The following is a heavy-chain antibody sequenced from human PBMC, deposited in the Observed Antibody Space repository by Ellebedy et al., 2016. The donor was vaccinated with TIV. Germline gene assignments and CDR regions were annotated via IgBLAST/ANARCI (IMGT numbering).Heavy chain of an antibody. Sequence: PGGSLRLSCAASGFTFSSYAMSWVRQAPGKGLEWVSSISGSGGNTYFADSVNGRFTISRDNSKNTLYLQMNSLRAEDTAVYYCAKAYYYDSSGRPDLDHWGQGTLVTVSS. V-gene: IGHV3-23*01. D-gene: IGHD3-22*01. J-gene: IGHJ4*02. CDR2: ISGSGGNT. CDR3: AKAYYYDSSGRPDLDH. CDR1: GFTFSSYA.